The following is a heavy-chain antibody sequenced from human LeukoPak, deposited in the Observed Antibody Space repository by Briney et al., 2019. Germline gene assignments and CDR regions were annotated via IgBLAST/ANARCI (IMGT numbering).Heavy chain of an antibody. Sequence: ASVKVSCKASGYTFTDYFMHWVRQAPGRGLEWMGRINPNSGGTNYAQKFQGRVTMTRDTSISTAYMELSGLRSDDTAVYYCARDRTGALFFDYWGQGTLVTVSS. V-gene: IGHV1-2*06. J-gene: IGHJ4*02. CDR2: INPNSGGT. CDR3: ARDRTGALFFDY. CDR1: GYTFTDYF. D-gene: IGHD2-8*02.